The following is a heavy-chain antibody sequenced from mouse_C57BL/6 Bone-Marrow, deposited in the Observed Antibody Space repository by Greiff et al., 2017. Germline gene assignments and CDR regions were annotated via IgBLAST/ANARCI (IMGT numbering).Heavy chain of an antibody. D-gene: IGHD4-1*01. V-gene: IGHV5-2*01. CDR3: ARLTGPYYAMDY. CDR2: INSDGGST. Sequence: EVKLMESGGGLVQPGESLKLSCESNEYEFPSHDMSWVRKTPEKRLELVAAINSDGGSTYYPDTMERRFIISRDNTKNTLYLQMSSLRSEDTALYYCARLTGPYYAMDYWGQGTSVTVSS. CDR1: EYEFPSHD. J-gene: IGHJ4*01.